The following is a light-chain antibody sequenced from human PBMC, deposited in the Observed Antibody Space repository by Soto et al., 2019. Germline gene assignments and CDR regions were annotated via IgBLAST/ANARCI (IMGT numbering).Light chain of an antibody. J-gene: IGKJ1*01. CDR2: AAS. V-gene: IGKV1-9*01. Sequence: DIQLTQSPSFLSASVGDRVTITCRASQGITTYLAWYQQKPGKAPKLLIYAASILQSGVPSRFSGSGSGTEFTLTISSLQTEDFASYYCLQLNRYPLTFGQGTKVEIK. CDR3: LQLNRYPLT. CDR1: QGITTY.